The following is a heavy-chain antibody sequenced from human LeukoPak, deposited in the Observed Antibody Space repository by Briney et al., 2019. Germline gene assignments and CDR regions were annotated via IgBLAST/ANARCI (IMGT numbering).Heavy chain of an antibody. CDR3: AREPITTTSQEFDY. J-gene: IGHJ4*02. CDR1: GFTFSGYS. V-gene: IGHV3-48*04. CDR2: ISSRSTTI. Sequence: GGSLRLSCAASGFTFSGYSMNWVRQAPGEGLEWVSYISSRSTTIHYADSVKGRFTISRDNAKDSLYLQMNSLRAEDTAVYYCAREPITTTSQEFDYWGQGTLVTVSS. D-gene: IGHD1-26*01.